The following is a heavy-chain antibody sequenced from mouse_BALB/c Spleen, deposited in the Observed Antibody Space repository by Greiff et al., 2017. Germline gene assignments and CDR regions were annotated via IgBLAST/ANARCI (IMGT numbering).Heavy chain of an antibody. CDR3: ARSITTAGDY. D-gene: IGHD1-2*01. V-gene: IGHV5-17*02. CDR1: GFTFSSFG. Sequence: EVQLQESGGGLVQPGGSRKLSCAASGFTFSSFGMHWVRQAPEKGLEWVAYISSGSSTIYYADTVKGRFTISRDNPKNTLFLQMTSLRSEDTAMYYCARSITTAGDYWGQGTTLTVSS. J-gene: IGHJ2*01. CDR2: ISSGSSTI.